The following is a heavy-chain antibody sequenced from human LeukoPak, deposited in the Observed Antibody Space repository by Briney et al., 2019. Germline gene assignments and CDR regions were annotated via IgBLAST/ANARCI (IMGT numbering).Heavy chain of an antibody. Sequence: GGSLRLSCAASGFTFSSYWMSWVRQARGKGLEGVANIIQDGSEKYYVDSVKGRFTISRDNAKKSLYLQMNSLRADDTAVYYCARAFRLNYFDPWGQGTLVTVSS. V-gene: IGHV3-7*05. CDR1: GFTFSSYW. J-gene: IGHJ5*02. D-gene: IGHD1-7*01. CDR3: ARAFRLNYFDP. CDR2: IIQDGSEK.